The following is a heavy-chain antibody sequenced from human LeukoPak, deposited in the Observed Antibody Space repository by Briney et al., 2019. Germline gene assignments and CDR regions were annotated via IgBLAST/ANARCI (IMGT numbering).Heavy chain of an antibody. D-gene: IGHD2-21*02. J-gene: IGHJ3*02. Sequence: KLGESLKISCKGSGYSFTSYWIGWVRHMPGKGLEWMGIIYPGDSDTRYSPSFQGLVTISADKSISTAYLQWSSLKASDTAMYYCARLGLLGPNIVVVTANGFDAFDIWGQGTMVTVSS. CDR2: IYPGDSDT. CDR1: GYSFTSYW. V-gene: IGHV5-51*01. CDR3: ARLGLLGPNIVVVTANGFDAFDI.